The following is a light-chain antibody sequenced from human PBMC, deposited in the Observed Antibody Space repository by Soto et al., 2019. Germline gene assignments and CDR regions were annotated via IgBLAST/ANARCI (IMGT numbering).Light chain of an antibody. Sequence: DIQMTQSPSTLSASVGDRVAITCRASQSISSWLAWYQQKPGKAPKLLIYKASSLESGVPSRFSGSGSGTEFTLIISSLLPDDFATYYCQQYNSYPLTFGPGTKVDIK. CDR2: KAS. V-gene: IGKV1-5*03. CDR3: QQYNSYPLT. J-gene: IGKJ3*01. CDR1: QSISSW.